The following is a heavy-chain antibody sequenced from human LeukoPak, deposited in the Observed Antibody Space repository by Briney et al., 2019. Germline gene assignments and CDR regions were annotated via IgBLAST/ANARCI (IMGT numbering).Heavy chain of an antibody. CDR3: ARTTHAFDI. V-gene: IGHV3-21*01. CDR1: GFAFNSYS. Sequence: GGSLRLSCAASGFAFNSYSMTWVRQAPGKGLEWVSSISSSIYYADSVKGRFTISRDNAKNSLYLQMNSLRAEDAAVYYCARTTHAFDIWGQGTLVTVSS. D-gene: IGHD1-1*01. CDR2: ISSSI. J-gene: IGHJ3*02.